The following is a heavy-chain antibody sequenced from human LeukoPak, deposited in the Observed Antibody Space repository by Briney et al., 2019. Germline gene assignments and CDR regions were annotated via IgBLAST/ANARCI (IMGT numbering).Heavy chain of an antibody. J-gene: IGHJ3*02. Sequence: PSETLSLTCTVSGGSLSSYYWSWIRQPPGKGLEWIGYIYYSGSTNYNPSLKSRVTISVDTSKNQFSLKLSSVTAADTAVYYCARSYDFWSGYYPEGPGGAFDIWGQGTMVTVSS. CDR1: GGSLSSYY. D-gene: IGHD3-3*01. V-gene: IGHV4-59*01. CDR3: ARSYDFWSGYYPEGPGGAFDI. CDR2: IYYSGST.